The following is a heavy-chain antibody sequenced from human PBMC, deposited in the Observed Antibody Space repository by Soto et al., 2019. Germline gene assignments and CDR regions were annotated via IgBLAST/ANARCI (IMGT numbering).Heavy chain of an antibody. CDR1: GFTFSHYY. Sequence: PGGSLRLSCAASGFTFSHYYMSWIRQAPGKGLEWVSYISSSGSTIYYADSVKGRFTISRDNAKNSLYLQMNSLRAEDTAVYYCAKYDFWIGYYFDYWGQGTLVTVSS. V-gene: IGHV3-11*01. CDR3: AKYDFWIGYYFDY. CDR2: ISSSGSTI. D-gene: IGHD3-3*01. J-gene: IGHJ4*02.